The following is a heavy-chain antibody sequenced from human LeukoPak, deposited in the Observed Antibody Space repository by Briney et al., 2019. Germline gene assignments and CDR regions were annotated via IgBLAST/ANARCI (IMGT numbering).Heavy chain of an antibody. V-gene: IGHV3-33*01. CDR1: GFTFSSYG. D-gene: IGHD3-10*01. CDR3: ARDGSGLGAFDY. J-gene: IGHJ4*02. Sequence: GGSLRLSCAASGFTFSSYGMHWVRQAPGKGLEWVAVIWYDGSNKYYADSVKGRFTISRDNSKNTLYLQMNSLRAEDTAVYYCARDGSGLGAFDYWGQGTLVTVSS. CDR2: IWYDGSNK.